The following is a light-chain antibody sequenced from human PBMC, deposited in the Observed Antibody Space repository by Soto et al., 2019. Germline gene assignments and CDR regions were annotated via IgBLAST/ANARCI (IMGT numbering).Light chain of an antibody. CDR3: QLYGDSPMYT. V-gene: IGKV3-20*01. Sequence: EIMLTQSPGTLSLSPGERATLSCRASQSVSDSSLAWYHQKPGQAPRLLIYGASRRATGIPDTFSGSGSGTDFTLTISRLEPEDFAVYYCQLYGDSPMYTFGQGTKLEIK. CDR1: QSVSDSS. CDR2: GAS. J-gene: IGKJ2*01.